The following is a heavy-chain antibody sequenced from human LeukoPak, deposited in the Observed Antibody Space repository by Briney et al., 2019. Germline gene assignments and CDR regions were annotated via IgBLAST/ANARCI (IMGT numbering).Heavy chain of an antibody. V-gene: IGHV3-66*02. CDR1: GFSVSSNY. J-gene: IGHJ4*02. D-gene: IGHD6-13*01. CDR2: IYTGGTT. CDR3: ARDKLGSGYSRDFDY. Sequence: PGGSLRLSCAASGFSVSSNYMNWVRQAPGKGLEWVSAIYTGGTTYYADSVKGRFTISRDNSKNTLYLQMNSLRAEDTAVYYCARDKLGSGYSRDFDYWGQGTLVTVSS.